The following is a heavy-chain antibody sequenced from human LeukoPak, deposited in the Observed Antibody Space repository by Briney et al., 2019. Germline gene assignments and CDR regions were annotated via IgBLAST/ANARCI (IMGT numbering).Heavy chain of an antibody. Sequence: SETLSLTCTVSGGSISSYYWHWIRQPPGKGLEWIGYIYYTGSTDYNPSLKSRVAISVDTSKNQFSLKLSSVTAADTAVYYCARGSKAAPGTFDYWGQGTLVTVSS. J-gene: IGHJ4*02. D-gene: IGHD6-13*01. CDR3: ARGSKAAPGTFDY. CDR2: IYYTGST. V-gene: IGHV4-59*01. CDR1: GGSISSYY.